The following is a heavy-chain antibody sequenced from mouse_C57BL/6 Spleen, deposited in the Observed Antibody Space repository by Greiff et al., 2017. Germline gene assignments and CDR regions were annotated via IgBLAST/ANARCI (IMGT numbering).Heavy chain of an antibody. CDR1: GYTFTSYW. V-gene: IGHV1-55*01. J-gene: IGHJ3*01. D-gene: IGHD1-1*01. CDR2: IYPGSGST. Sequence: QVQLKQPGAELVKPGASVKMSCKASGYTFTSYWITWVKQRPGQGLEWIGDIYPGSGSTNYNEKFKSKATLTVDTSSSTAYMQLISLTSDDSAVYYWARPYYYGSSLAWFAYWGQGTLVTVSA. CDR3: ARPYYYGSSLAWFAY.